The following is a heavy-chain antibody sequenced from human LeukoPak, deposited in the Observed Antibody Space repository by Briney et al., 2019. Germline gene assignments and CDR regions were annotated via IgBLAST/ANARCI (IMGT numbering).Heavy chain of an antibody. V-gene: IGHV1-18*01. J-gene: IGHJ3*02. Sequence: GASVKASCKASGYTFTSYGISWVRQAPGQGLEWMGWISAYNGNTNYAQKLQGRVNMTTDTSTSTAYMELRSLRSDDTAVYYCARDMELLDAFDIWGQGTMVTVSS. CDR1: GYTFTSYG. CDR2: ISAYNGNT. CDR3: ARDMELLDAFDI. D-gene: IGHD1-26*01.